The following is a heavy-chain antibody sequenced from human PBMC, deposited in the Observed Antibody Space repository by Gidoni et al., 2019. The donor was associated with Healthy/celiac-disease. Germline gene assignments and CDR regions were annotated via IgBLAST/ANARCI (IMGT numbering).Heavy chain of an antibody. V-gene: IGHV3-23*01. CDR1: GFTFSSYA. J-gene: IGHJ4*02. CDR2: IRGSGGST. D-gene: IGHD6-6*01. CDR3: AKDRSTGSAARPGEDY. Sequence: EVQLLESGGGLVQPGGSLRLSCAASGFTFSSYAMSWVRQAPGKGLEWVSAIRGSGGSTDYADSVKGRFTISRDNSKNTLYLQMNSLRAEDTAVYYCAKDRSTGSAARPGEDYWGQGTLVTVSS.